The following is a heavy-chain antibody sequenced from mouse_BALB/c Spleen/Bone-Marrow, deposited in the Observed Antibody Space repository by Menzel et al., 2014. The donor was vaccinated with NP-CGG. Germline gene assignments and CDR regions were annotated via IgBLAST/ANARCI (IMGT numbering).Heavy chain of an antibody. CDR1: GYTFXDXK. V-gene: IGHV1-15*01. CDR3: TIVAY. J-gene: IGHJ3*01. CDR2: IDPETGGT. Sequence: QVQLQQSGAELVRPGTSVALSCKASGYTFXDXKXHWVKQTPXXGXEWIGLIDPETGGTAYNQRFKGKAIMTADKSSSTAYMDLRSLTSEDSAVYYCTIVAYWGQGTLVTVSA.